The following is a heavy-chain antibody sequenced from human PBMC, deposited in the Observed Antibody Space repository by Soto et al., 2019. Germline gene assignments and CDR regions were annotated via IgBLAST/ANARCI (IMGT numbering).Heavy chain of an antibody. Sequence: SVKVSCKXSGGTFSNYAISWVRQAPGQGLEWMGGIIPIFGTANYAQKFQGRVTITADESTSTAYVELSSLRSEDTAVYYCARVFSFSGPPGDLPNGGWFDPWGQGTLVTVSS. D-gene: IGHD2-8*01. CDR3: ARVFSFSGPPGDLPNGGWFDP. CDR2: IIPIFGTA. V-gene: IGHV1-69*13. CDR1: GGTFSNYA. J-gene: IGHJ5*02.